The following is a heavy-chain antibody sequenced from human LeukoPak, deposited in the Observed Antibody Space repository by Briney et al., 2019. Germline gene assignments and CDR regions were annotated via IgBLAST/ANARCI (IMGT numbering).Heavy chain of an antibody. CDR1: GFTFSSYS. Sequence: GGSLRLSCAASGFTFSSYSMNWVRQAPGKGLECVSYISSSGSTIYYADSVKGRFTISRDNAKNSLYLQMNSLRAEDTAVYYCARAITTVRGAPGDYWGQGTLVTVSS. V-gene: IGHV3-48*01. J-gene: IGHJ4*02. CDR3: ARAITTVRGAPGDY. CDR2: ISSSGSTI. D-gene: IGHD3-10*01.